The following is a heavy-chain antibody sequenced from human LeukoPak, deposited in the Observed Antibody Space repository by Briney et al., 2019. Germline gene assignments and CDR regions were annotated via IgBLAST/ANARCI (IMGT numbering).Heavy chain of an antibody. D-gene: IGHD6-19*01. CDR2: ISYDGTNK. CDR3: AKAPTRSSGWSIDY. CDR1: GFTFSSYG. Sequence: GGSLRLSCAASGFTFSSYGMHWVRQAPGKGLEWVAVISYDGTNKYYADSVKGRFTISRDNSKNTLYLQMNSLRVEDTAVYYCAKAPTRSSGWSIDYWGQGTLVTVSS. V-gene: IGHV3-30*18. J-gene: IGHJ4*02.